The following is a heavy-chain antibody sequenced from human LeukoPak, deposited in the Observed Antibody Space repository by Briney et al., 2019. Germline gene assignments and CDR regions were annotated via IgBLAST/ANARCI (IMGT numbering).Heavy chain of an antibody. CDR1: GGSTSSYY. CDR3: ATAKLDYGMDWFDP. CDR2: IYYSGST. J-gene: IGHJ5*02. V-gene: IGHV4-59*01. Sequence: PSETLSLTCTVSGGSTSSYYWSWIRQPPGKGLEWIGYIYYSGSTNYNPSLKSRVTISVDTSKNQFSLKLSSVTAADTAVYYCATAKLDYGMDWFDPWGQGTLVTVSS. D-gene: IGHD4-17*01.